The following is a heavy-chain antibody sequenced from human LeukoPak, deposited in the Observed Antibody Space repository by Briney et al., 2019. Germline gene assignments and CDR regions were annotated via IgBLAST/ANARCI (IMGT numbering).Heavy chain of an antibody. CDR3: AKGGGYCSTTSCSRGDAFDI. D-gene: IGHD2-2*01. J-gene: IGHJ3*02. CDR2: ISGSGGST. CDR1: GFTFNNYA. V-gene: IGHV3-23*01. Sequence: GGSLRLSCAASGFTFNNYAMNWVRQAPGKGLEWVSAISGSGGSTYYADSVKGRFTISRDNSKNTLYLQMNSLRGEDTAVYYCAKGGGYCSTTSCSRGDAFDIWGQGTMVTVSS.